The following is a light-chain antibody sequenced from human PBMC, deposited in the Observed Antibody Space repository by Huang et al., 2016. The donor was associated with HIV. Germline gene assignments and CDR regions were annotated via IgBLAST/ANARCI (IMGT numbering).Light chain of an antibody. CDR2: AAS. J-gene: IGKJ1*01. CDR3: LQHHAYPRT. V-gene: IGKV1-17*03. Sequence: DIQMTQSPSAMSASVGDKVTITCRASQAISNYLVWFQQKPGRAPKRLIYAASSLKSGVTSRFSGSGYGTKFTLTISRLQPEDFATYYCLQHHAYPRTFGPGTKVEVK. CDR1: QAISNY.